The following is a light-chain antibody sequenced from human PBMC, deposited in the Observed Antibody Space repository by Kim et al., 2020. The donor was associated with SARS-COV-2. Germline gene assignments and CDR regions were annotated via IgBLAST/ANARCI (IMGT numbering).Light chain of an antibody. CDR1: SSDVGGYNY. CDR2: EVN. V-gene: IGLV2-8*01. CDR3: NSYAGSNTFV. Sequence: GQSVTISWSGASSDVGGYNYVSWYQQHPGKAPKLLIFEVNKRPSGVPDRFSASKSGSTASLTVSGLQPEDEADYYSNSYAGSNTFVLGTGTKVTVL. J-gene: IGLJ1*01.